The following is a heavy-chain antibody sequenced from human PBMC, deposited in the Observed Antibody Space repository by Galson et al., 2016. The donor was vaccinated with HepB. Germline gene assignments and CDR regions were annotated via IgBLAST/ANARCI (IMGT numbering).Heavy chain of an antibody. CDR3: ASIVVVSSAPTNYFDY. V-gene: IGHV4-39*01. D-gene: IGHD2-2*01. J-gene: IGHJ4*02. Sequence: EWIGSINYSGNTYYNPSLKSRVTISVDTSKNQFSLRLSSVTAADTAVYYCASIVVVSSAPTNYFDYWGQGTLVTVSS. CDR2: INYSGNT.